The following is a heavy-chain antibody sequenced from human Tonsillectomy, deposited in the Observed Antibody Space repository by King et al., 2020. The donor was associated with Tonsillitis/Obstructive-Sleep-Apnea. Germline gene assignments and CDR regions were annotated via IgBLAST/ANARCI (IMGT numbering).Heavy chain of an antibody. D-gene: IGHD1-26*01. CDR2: IYHSGST. CDR3: ARPVGTATGSSYYMDV. Sequence: QLQESGPGMVKPSGNLSLTCTVSGGSISSSTWWTWVRQPPGKGLEWIGEIYHSGSTNYNPSLKSRVTISLDNSKNQFSLRLTSVTAADTAVYYCARPVGTATGSSYYMDVWGKGTTVTVSS. J-gene: IGHJ6*03. CDR1: GGSISSSTW. V-gene: IGHV4-4*02.